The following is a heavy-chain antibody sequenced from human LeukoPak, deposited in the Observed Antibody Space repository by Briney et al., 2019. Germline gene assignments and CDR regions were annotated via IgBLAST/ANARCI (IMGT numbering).Heavy chain of an antibody. J-gene: IGHJ6*03. D-gene: IGHD2-15*01. Sequence: GGSLRLSCAASGFTFSFYGMNWVRQAPGKGLEWVSAISATGGTTYYADSVKGRFTISRDNSKNTLYLQMNSLRAEDTAIYYCAKNGDRGAYCSGGSCYPYYYYYIDVWGKGTTVTISS. CDR3: AKNGDRGAYCSGGSCYPYYYYYIDV. V-gene: IGHV3-23*01. CDR2: ISATGGTT. CDR1: GFTFSFYG.